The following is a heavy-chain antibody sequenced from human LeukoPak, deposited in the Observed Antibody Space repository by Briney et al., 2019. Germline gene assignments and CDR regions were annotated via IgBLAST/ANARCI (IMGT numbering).Heavy chain of an antibody. J-gene: IGHJ4*02. CDR1: GYTFTTYD. D-gene: IGHD6-25*01. CDR2: MSPNSGNT. V-gene: IGHV1-8*01. CDR3: ARGVTAGVDF. Sequence: ASVKLSCKASGYTFTTYDINWVRQATGQGLEWMGWMSPNSGNTGDAQKFQGRVTMTRDTSINTAYMELSSLTSEDTAVYFCARGVTAGVDFWGQGTLVTVSS.